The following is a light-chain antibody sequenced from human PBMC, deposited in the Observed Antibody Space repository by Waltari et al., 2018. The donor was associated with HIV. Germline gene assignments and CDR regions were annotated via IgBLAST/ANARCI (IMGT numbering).Light chain of an antibody. V-gene: IGLV3-25*03. CDR2: KNT. J-gene: IGLJ1*01. Sequence: SSELTQPPSVSVSPGQTARIPCSGAASPPPYTPWFQQKPGQAPLVVIHKNTERPSGIPERFSASRSGTTVTLTISGVQTDDEADYYCLSADSSGTYVFGPGTTVTVL. CDR3: LSADSSGTYV. CDR1: ASPPPY.